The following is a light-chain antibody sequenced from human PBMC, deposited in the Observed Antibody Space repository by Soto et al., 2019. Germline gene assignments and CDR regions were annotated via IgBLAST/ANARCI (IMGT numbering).Light chain of an antibody. CDR1: QSVSSSY. J-gene: IGKJ1*01. CDR3: QQYGSSPQT. V-gene: IGKV3-20*01. Sequence: ENVLTQSPGTLSLSPGERATLSCRASQSVSSSYFAWYQQKPGQAPRLLIYDASSRATGIPDRFSGSGSGTDFTLTISRLEPEDFAVYYCQQYGSSPQTFGQGTKMEIK. CDR2: DAS.